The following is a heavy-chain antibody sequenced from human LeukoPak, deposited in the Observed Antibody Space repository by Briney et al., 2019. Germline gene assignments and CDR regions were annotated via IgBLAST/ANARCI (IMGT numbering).Heavy chain of an antibody. V-gene: IGHV1-69*04. D-gene: IGHD6-13*01. Sequence: SVKVSCKASGGTFSSYAISWVRQAPGQGLEWMGRIIPILGIANYAQKFQGRVTITAGKSTSTAYMELSSLRSEDTAVYYCARAGIAAAAPYYFDYWGQGTLVTVSS. J-gene: IGHJ4*02. CDR1: GGTFSSYA. CDR3: ARAGIAAAAPYYFDY. CDR2: IIPILGIA.